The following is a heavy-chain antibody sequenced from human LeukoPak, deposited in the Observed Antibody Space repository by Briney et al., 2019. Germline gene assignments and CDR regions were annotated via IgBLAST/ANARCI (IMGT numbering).Heavy chain of an antibody. CDR3: AKGHYGSGSYFVY. J-gene: IGHJ4*02. CDR1: GFNFNTYS. V-gene: IGHV3-23*01. CDR2: ISGSGGST. Sequence: PGGSLRLSCEASGFNFNTYSMAWVRQAPGKGLEWVSAISGSGGSTYYADSVKGRFTISRDNSKNTLYLQMNSLRAEDTAVYYCAKGHYGSGSYFVYWGQGTLVTVSS. D-gene: IGHD3-10*01.